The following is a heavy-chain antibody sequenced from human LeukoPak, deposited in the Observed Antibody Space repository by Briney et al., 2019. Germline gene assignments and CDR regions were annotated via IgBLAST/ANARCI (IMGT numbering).Heavy chain of an antibody. D-gene: IGHD6-13*01. CDR2: IIPIFGTA. Sequence: VASVKVSCKASGGTFSSCAISWVRQAPGQGLEWMGGIIPIFGTANYAQKFQGRVTITTDESTSTAYMELSSLRSEDTAVYYCATGPGIAAFLLAFDIWGQGTMVTVSS. J-gene: IGHJ3*02. CDR1: GGTFSSCA. V-gene: IGHV1-69*05. CDR3: ATGPGIAAFLLAFDI.